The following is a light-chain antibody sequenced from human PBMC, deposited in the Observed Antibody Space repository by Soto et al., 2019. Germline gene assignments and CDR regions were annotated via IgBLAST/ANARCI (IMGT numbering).Light chain of an antibody. Sequence: ESVLTQSPGTLSFSPGERATLTCRASQSVSYNCLAWYQQKPGQAPRLLIYGVSSRATGIPDRFSGSGSGTDFPLSISRREAEDFAWYYCQPYGDSAFTFGRGTKEDLK. CDR1: QSVSYNC. CDR2: GVS. V-gene: IGKV3-20*01. CDR3: QPYGDSAFT. J-gene: IGKJ3*01.